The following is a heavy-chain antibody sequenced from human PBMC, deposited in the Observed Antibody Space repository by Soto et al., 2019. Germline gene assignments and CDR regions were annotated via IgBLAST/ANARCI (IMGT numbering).Heavy chain of an antibody. CDR3: ASPKIAFYNWFDP. Sequence: SETLSLTCTVSGGSISSSSYYWGWIRQPPGKGLERIGSIYYSGSTYYNPSLKSRVTISVDTSKNQFSLKLSSVTAADTAVYYCASPKIAFYNWFDPWGQGTLVTVSS. J-gene: IGHJ5*02. CDR2: IYYSGST. CDR1: GGSISSSSYY. V-gene: IGHV4-39*01. D-gene: IGHD3-3*02.